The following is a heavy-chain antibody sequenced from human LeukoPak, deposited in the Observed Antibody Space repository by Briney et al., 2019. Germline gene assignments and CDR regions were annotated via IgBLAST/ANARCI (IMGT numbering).Heavy chain of an antibody. V-gene: IGHV4-39*01. J-gene: IGHJ3*02. CDR1: GGSISSSSYY. Sequence: SGTLSLTCTVSGGSISSSSYYWGWIRQPPGKGLEWIGSIYYSGSTYYNPSLKSRVTISVDTSKNQFSLKLSSVTAADTAVYYCARPGYYYDSSGDFDIWGQGTMVTVSS. CDR3: ARPGYYYDSSGDFDI. D-gene: IGHD3-22*01. CDR2: IYYSGST.